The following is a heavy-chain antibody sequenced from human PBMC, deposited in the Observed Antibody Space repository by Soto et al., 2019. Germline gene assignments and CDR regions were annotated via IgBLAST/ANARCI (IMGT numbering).Heavy chain of an antibody. J-gene: IGHJ4*02. CDR2: IYYSGST. Sequence: QVQLQESGPGLVKPSQTLSLTCTVSGGSISSGGYYWSWIRQHPGKGLEWIGYIYYSGSTYYNPSLKIRVTISVDTSKNQFSLKVSSVTAADTGVYYCARHGFGESIFDYWGQGTLVTVSS. CDR3: ARHGFGESIFDY. CDR1: GGSISSGGYY. V-gene: IGHV4-31*03. D-gene: IGHD3-10*01.